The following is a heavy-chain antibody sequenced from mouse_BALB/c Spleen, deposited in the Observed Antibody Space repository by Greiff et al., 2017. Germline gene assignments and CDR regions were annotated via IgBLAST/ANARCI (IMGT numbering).Heavy chain of an antibody. D-gene: IGHD3-3*01. CDR1: GYAFSSYW. J-gene: IGHJ4*01. CDR2: IYPGDGDT. V-gene: IGHV1-80*01. Sequence: VQLQQSGAELVRPGSSVKISCKASGYAFSSYWMNWVKQRPGQGLEWIGQIYPGDGDTNYNGKFKGKATLTADKSSSTAYMQLSSLTSEDSAVYFCARWGPGYAMDYWGQGTSVTVSS. CDR3: ARWGPGYAMDY.